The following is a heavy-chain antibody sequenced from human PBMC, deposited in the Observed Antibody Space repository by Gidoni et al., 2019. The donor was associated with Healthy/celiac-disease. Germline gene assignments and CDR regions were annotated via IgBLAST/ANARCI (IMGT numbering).Heavy chain of an antibody. Sequence: EVQLVESGGGLVQPGGSLRLSCAASGFTFSSYWMHWVRQAPGKGLVWVSRINSDGSSTSYADSVKGRFTISRDNAKNTLYLQMNSLRAEDTAVYYCTRGFLDYDSSGYYQYYFDYWGQGTLVTVSS. J-gene: IGHJ4*02. CDR3: TRGFLDYDSSGYYQYYFDY. CDR1: GFTFSSYW. D-gene: IGHD3-22*01. CDR2: INSDGSST. V-gene: IGHV3-74*01.